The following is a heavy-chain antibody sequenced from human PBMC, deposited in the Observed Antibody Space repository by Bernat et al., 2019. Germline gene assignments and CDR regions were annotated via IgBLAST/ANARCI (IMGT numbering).Heavy chain of an antibody. CDR1: GFTFSSYA. CDR3: ARPRRVQLVFYYFDY. J-gene: IGHJ4*02. CDR2: IWYDGSNK. D-gene: IGHD6-6*01. Sequence: QVQLVESGGGVVQPGRSLRLSCAASGFTFSSYAMHWVRQAPGKGLEWVAVIWYDGSNKYYADSVKGRFTISRDNSKNTLYLQMNSLRAEDTAVYYCARPRRVQLVFYYFDYWGQGTLVTVSS. V-gene: IGHV3-33*08.